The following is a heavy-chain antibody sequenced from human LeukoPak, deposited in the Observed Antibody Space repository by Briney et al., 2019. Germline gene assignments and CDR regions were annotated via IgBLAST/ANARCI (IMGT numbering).Heavy chain of an antibody. V-gene: IGHV1-18*01. CDR2: ISAYNGNT. J-gene: IGHJ4*02. Sequence: ASVKVSCKASGYTFTAYAMIWVRQAPGQGLEWMGWISAYNGNTNYAQKLQGRVTMTTDTSTSTAYMELGSLRSDDTAVYYCARARRIAAAGTIDYWGQGTLVTVSS. CDR3: ARARRIAAAGTIDY. CDR1: GYTFTAYA. D-gene: IGHD6-13*01.